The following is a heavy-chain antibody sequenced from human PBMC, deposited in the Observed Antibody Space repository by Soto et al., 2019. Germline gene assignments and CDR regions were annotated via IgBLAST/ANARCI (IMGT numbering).Heavy chain of an antibody. CDR2: IYPSDSDT. V-gene: IGHV5-51*07. CDR1: GYTFTIYW. CDR3: ARPANTVADHFDL. Sequence: GESLKISCQVSGYTFTIYWIGWVHQMPGKGLEWMGIIYPSDSDTRYSPSFQGQVTISADQSINTAYLQWDSLKASDTAIYYCARPANTVADHFDLWGQGXPVTVYS. D-gene: IGHD4-17*01. J-gene: IGHJ4*02.